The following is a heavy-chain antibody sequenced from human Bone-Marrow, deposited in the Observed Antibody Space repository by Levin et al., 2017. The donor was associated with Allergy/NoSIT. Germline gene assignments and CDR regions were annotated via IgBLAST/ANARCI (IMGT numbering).Heavy chain of an antibody. CDR2: IKSKPDGGTT. V-gene: IGHV3-15*01. CDR3: TTDAGVAAAPIFQH. Sequence: GGSLRLSCAASGFTFGNAWMSWVRQAPGKGLEWVGRIKSKPDGGTTDYAAPVKGRFTISRDDSKNTVSLQMSSLKIEDTAVYYCTTDAGVAAAPIFQHWGQGTLVTVSS. CDR1: GFTFGNAW. J-gene: IGHJ1*01. D-gene: IGHD2-15*01.